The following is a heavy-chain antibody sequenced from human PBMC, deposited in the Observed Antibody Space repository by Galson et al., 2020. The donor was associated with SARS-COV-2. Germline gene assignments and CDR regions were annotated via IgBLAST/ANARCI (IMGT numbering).Heavy chain of an antibody. CDR2: IGTAGEP. CDR3: AGSDNYYGSGSYSNFDY. D-gene: IGHD3-10*01. J-gene: IGHJ4*02. Sequence: GGSLSLSCAASGFTFSSYDMHWVRQAPGKGLEWVSAIGTAGEPYYPGSVKGRFTISRENAKNSLYLQMNSLRAGDTAVYYCAGSDNYYGSGSYSNFDYWGQGTLVTVSS. V-gene: IGHV3-13*05. CDR1: GFTFSSYD.